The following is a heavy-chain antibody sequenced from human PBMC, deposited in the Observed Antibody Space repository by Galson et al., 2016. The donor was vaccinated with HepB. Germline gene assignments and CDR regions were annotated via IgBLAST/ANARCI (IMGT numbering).Heavy chain of an antibody. CDR3: ARASLWFGELFSDGMDV. V-gene: IGHV1-46*01. Sequence: SVKVSCKASGGTFSSYGISWVRQAPGQGLEWVGIINPEGGSTIHAQKFQGRVTMTRDTSTSTVYLELSSLSSEDTAVYYCARASLWFGELFSDGMDVWGQGTTVTVSS. D-gene: IGHD3-10*01. CDR2: INPEGGST. CDR1: GGTFSSYG. J-gene: IGHJ6*02.